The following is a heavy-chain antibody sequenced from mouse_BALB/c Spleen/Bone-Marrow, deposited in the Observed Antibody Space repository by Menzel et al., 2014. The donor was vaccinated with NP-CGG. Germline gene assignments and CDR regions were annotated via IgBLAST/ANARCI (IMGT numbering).Heavy chain of an antibody. CDR3: TRKVYYGNPLDY. D-gene: IGHD2-1*01. J-gene: IGHJ2*01. Sequence: EVQLQQSGTVLARPGASVKMSCKASGYSFTSYWMHWVKQRPGQGLEWIGAIYPGNSDTSYNQKFKGKAKLTAVTSATTAYMELSSLTNEDSAVYSCTRKVYYGNPLDYWGQGTTLTVSS. CDR1: GYSFTSYW. CDR2: IYPGNSDT. V-gene: IGHV1-5*01.